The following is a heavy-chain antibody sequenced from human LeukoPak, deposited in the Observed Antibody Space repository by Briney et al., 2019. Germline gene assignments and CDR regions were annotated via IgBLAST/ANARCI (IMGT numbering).Heavy chain of an antibody. CDR1: GFTFNTAW. CDR2: IKSKADGETT. Sequence: TTGGPLRLSCAASGFTFNTAWMSWVRQAPGKGLECVGRIKSKADGETTEYAAPVKGRFTISRDDSKNTLYLQMNSLKSEDTAVYYCISDIPPPRGYDYPFDYWGQGALVTVSS. V-gene: IGHV3-15*01. J-gene: IGHJ4*02. D-gene: IGHD5-12*01. CDR3: ISDIPPPRGYDYPFDY.